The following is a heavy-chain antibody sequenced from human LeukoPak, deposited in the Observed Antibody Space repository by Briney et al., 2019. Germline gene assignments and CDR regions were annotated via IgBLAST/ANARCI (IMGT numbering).Heavy chain of an antibody. CDR2: IDPSDSYN. V-gene: IGHV5-10-1*01. CDR3: ARAYSRSRLDY. D-gene: IGHD6-6*01. CDR1: GYNFTNYW. J-gene: IGHJ4*02. Sequence: GESLQISCKGSGYNFTNYWISWVRQMPGKGLEWMGTIDPSDSYNNYSPSFQGHVTISADKSISTAYLQWSSLKASDTAMYYCARAYSRSRLDYWGQGTLVTVSS.